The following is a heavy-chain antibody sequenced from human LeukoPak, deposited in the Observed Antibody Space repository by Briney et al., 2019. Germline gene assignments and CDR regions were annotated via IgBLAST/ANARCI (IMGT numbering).Heavy chain of an antibody. D-gene: IGHD6-13*01. J-gene: IGHJ3*02. V-gene: IGHV1-8*01. CDR1: GYTFTSYD. Sequence: ASVKVSCRASGYTFTSYDINWVRQATGQGLEWVGWTNPNSGYTGFAQKFQGRVTMTRNTAIDTAYMEMSGLTSEDTAVYYCARGNRLYTSSWSSLAFDIWGQGTMVAVSS. CDR2: TNPNSGYT. CDR3: ARGNRLYTSSWSSLAFDI.